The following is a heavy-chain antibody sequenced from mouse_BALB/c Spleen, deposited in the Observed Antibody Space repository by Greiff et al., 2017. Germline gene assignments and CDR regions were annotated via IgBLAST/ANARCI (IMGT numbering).Heavy chain of an antibody. CDR1: GFTFSSYA. V-gene: IGHV5-9-4*01. J-gene: IGHJ4*01. CDR3: ARDGYDWAMDY. D-gene: IGHD2-2*01. CDR2: ISSGGSYT. Sequence: EVQLVESGGGLVKPGGSLKLSCAASGFTFSSYAMSWVRQSPEKRLEWVAEISSGGSYTYYPDTVTGRFTISRDNAKNTLYLEMSSLRSEDTAMYYCARDGYDWAMDYWGQGTSVTVSS.